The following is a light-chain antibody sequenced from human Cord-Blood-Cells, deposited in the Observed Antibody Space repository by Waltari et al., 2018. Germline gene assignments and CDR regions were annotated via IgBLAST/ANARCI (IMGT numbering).Light chain of an antibody. CDR1: QSVSSN. V-gene: IGKV3-15*01. CDR2: GAS. Sequence: EIVMTQSPATLSVSPGERATLSCRASQSVSSNLAWYQQKPGQAPRLLLYGASTRATGNPARFSGSWSGTEFTLTISSLQSEDFAVYYCQQYNNWPPLTFGGGTKVEIK. J-gene: IGKJ4*01. CDR3: QQYNNWPPLT.